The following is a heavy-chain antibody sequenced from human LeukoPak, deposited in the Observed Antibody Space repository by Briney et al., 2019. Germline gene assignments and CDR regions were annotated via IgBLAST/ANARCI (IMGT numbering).Heavy chain of an antibody. CDR1: GYSISSGYY. CDR3: ARDRAVAGYNWFDP. Sequence: SETLSLTCTVSGYSISSGYYWGWIRQPPGKGLEWIGSIYHSGSTYYNPSLKSRVTISVDTSKNQFSLKLSSVTAADTAVYYCARDRAVAGYNWFDPWGQGTLVTVSS. J-gene: IGHJ5*02. V-gene: IGHV4-38-2*02. D-gene: IGHD6-19*01. CDR2: IYHSGST.